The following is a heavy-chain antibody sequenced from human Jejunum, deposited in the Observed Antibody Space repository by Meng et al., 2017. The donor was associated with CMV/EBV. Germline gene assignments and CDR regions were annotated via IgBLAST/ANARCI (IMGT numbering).Heavy chain of an antibody. CDR3: AHFVGGYYPSRPDY. D-gene: IGHD1-26*01. V-gene: IGHV2-5*02. CDR1: GFSPSTSGEG. Sequence: QTTLKESGPTPVKPTQTLTRTCSFSGFSPSTSGEGVGWIRQPPGKALEWLALIYRGDDKRYSPSLNSRLTIAKDTSKNEVVLTLTNMGPIDTGTYYCAHFVGGYYPSRPDYWGQGTLVTVSS. J-gene: IGHJ4*02. CDR2: IYRGDDK.